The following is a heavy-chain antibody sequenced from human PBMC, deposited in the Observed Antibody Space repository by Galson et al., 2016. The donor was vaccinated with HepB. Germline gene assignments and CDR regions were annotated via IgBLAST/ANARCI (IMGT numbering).Heavy chain of an antibody. CDR1: GYTFNTYA. Sequence: SVKVSCKASGYTFNTYAISWVRQAPGQGLEWMGWISADNGNTNYAQKLQGRVTMTTDTSTSTAYMELRSLRSDDTAVYYCARSQPGWFNWFAPWGQGTLVTVSS. J-gene: IGHJ5*02. D-gene: IGHD6-19*01. CDR2: ISADNGNT. CDR3: ARSQPGWFNWFAP. V-gene: IGHV1-18*01.